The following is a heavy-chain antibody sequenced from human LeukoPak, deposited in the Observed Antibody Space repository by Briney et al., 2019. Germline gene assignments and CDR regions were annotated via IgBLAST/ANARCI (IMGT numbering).Heavy chain of an antibody. CDR2: ISWDGGST. J-gene: IGHJ4*02. Sequence: GGSLRLSCAASGFTFSSYGMHWVRQAPGKGLEWVSLISWDGGSTYYADSVKGRFTISRDNSKNSLYLQMNSLRTEDTALYYCAKDHSTAVAGTLFDYWGQGTLVTVSS. V-gene: IGHV3-43*01. CDR1: GFTFSSYG. CDR3: AKDHSTAVAGTLFDY. D-gene: IGHD6-19*01.